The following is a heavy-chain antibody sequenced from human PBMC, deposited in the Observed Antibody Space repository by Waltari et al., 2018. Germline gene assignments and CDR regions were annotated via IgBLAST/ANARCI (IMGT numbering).Heavy chain of an antibody. CDR3: ARAVHDFWSGSADY. CDR2: IYTSGST. CDR1: GGSITSLMSY. V-gene: IGHV4-61*09. J-gene: IGHJ4*02. D-gene: IGHD3-3*01. Sequence: QVQLQESGPGLAKPSKPLSLTCTLSGGSITSLMSYRRWIRHPAGKGLEWIGYIYTSGSTNYNPSLKSRFTIAVDTSKNQFSLKLSSVTAADTAVYYCARAVHDFWSGSADYWGQGTLVTVSS.